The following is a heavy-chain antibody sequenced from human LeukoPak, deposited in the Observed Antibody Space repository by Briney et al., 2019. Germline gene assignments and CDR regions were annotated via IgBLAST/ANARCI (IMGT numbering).Heavy chain of an antibody. J-gene: IGHJ1*01. CDR2: IYTAGTT. CDR1: GFPVSSNY. D-gene: IGHD5/OR15-5a*01. V-gene: IGHV3-53*01. CDR3: ATNNGEYASVYYKGYFHR. Sequence: PGGSLRPSCAASGFPVSSNYMSWVRQAPGKGLDWVSIIYTAGTTYYADSVRGRFTISKDNSKNTLYLQMNSLRAEDTAVYYCATNNGEYASVYYKGYFHRWGQGTLVTVSS.